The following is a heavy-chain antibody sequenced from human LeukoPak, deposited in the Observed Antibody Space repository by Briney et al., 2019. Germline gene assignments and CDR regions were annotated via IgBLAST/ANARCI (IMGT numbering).Heavy chain of an antibody. V-gene: IGHV4-59*08. J-gene: IGHJ4*02. CDR2: IYYSGST. CDR3: ARMGNPATVTADY. D-gene: IGHD4-17*01. CDR1: GGSMRSYY. Sequence: PSETLSLTCTVSGGSMRSYYWSWIQQPPGKGLEWIGYIYYSGSTIYNPSLKSRVTISLDTSKNQFSLKMNSVTAADTAVYYCARMGNPATVTADYWGQGTLVTVSS.